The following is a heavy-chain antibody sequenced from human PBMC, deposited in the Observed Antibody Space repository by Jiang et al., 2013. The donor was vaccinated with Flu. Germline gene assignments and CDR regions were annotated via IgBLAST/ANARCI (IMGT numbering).Heavy chain of an antibody. D-gene: IGHD2-15*01. V-gene: IGHV5-51*01. CDR3: ARLYCGGGNCRFQSGIAFDI. CDR1: GYNFASYW. Sequence: GAEVKKPGESLKISCKGSGYNFASYWIAWVRQMPGTGLEWMGIIYVGDSNIAYSPSFQGQVTISADKSISTASLQWSSLRASDTAIYYCARLYCGGGNCRFQSGIAFDIWGQGTMVTVSS. CDR2: IYVGDSNI. J-gene: IGHJ3*02.